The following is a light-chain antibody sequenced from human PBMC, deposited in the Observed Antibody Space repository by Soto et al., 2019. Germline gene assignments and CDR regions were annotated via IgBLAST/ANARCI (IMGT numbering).Light chain of an antibody. CDR1: QSVSSN. J-gene: IGKJ1*01. V-gene: IGKV3-15*01. Sequence: ETVMTQSPATLSVSPGERATLSCRASQSVSSNLAWYQQKPGQAPRLLIYGASTRATGIPARFSGSGSGTEFTLTISSLQSEDFAVYYCQQDNNWWTFGQGTKVEIK. CDR2: GAS. CDR3: QQDNNWWT.